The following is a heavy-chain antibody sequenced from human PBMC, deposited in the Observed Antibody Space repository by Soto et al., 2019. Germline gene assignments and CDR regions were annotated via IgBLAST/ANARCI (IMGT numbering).Heavy chain of an antibody. J-gene: IGHJ4*02. CDR2: IIPIFGTA. CDR1: GGTFSSYA. Sequence: GASVKVSCKASGGTFSSYAISWVRQAPGQGLEWMGGIIPIFGTANYAQKFQGRVTITADESTSTAYMELSSLRSEDTAVYYCARVVYYDSSGYYGRGVTLDYWGQGTLVTASS. CDR3: ARVVYYDSSGYYGRGVTLDY. D-gene: IGHD3-22*01. V-gene: IGHV1-69*13.